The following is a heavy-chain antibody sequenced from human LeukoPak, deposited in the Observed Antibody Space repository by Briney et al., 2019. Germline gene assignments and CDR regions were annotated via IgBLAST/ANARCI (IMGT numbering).Heavy chain of an antibody. CDR1: GFSFSDYY. Sequence: GGSLRLSCAASGFSFSDYYVDWVRQVPGKGLEWIGRSRSKGHRYSTEYAASVRGRFTVSRDESKDLLFLQMTSLKSEDTAVYYCARGSYCSGGVCPAPFDSWGQGSLVTVSS. D-gene: IGHD2-8*02. J-gene: IGHJ4*02. V-gene: IGHV3-72*01. CDR3: ARGSYCSGGVCPAPFDS. CDR2: SRSKGHRYST.